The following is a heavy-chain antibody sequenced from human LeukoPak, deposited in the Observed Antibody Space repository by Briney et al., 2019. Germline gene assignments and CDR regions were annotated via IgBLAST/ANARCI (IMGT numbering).Heavy chain of an antibody. J-gene: IGHJ4*02. Sequence: GGSLRLSCAASGFTFSSYGMSWVRQAPGKGLEWVSAISGSGGSTYYADSVKGRFTISRDNSKNTLYLQMNSLRAEDTAVYYCAKDFRLNYGGNAGYWGQGTLVTVSS. CDR1: GFTFSSYG. CDR2: ISGSGGST. D-gene: IGHD4-23*01. CDR3: AKDFRLNYGGNAGY. V-gene: IGHV3-23*01.